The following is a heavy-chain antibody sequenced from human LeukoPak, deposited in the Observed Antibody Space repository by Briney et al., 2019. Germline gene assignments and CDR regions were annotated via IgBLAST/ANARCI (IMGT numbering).Heavy chain of an antibody. CDR2: VYYSGTT. Sequence: SETLSLTWTVSGXSISNYYWSWIRQPPGKGLEWLGYVYYSGTTNYNPSLKSRVTISVDTSKNQFSLKLSSVTAADTAVYYCARYFNGKTLDYWGQGTLVTVSS. CDR1: GXSISNYY. J-gene: IGHJ4*02. D-gene: IGHD1-1*01. CDR3: ARYFNGKTLDY. V-gene: IGHV4-59*01.